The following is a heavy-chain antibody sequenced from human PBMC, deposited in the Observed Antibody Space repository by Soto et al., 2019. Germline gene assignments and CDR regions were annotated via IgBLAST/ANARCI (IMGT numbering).Heavy chain of an antibody. CDR1: GFTFSSYS. J-gene: IGHJ3*02. Sequence: GGSLRLSCAASGFTFSSYSMNWVRQAPGKGLEWVSSISSSSSYIYYADSVKGRFTISRDNAKNSLYLQMNSLRAEDTAVYYCARAASSGWFGGDAFDIWGQGTMVTVSS. CDR3: ARAASSGWFGGDAFDI. V-gene: IGHV3-21*01. CDR2: ISSSSSYI. D-gene: IGHD6-19*01.